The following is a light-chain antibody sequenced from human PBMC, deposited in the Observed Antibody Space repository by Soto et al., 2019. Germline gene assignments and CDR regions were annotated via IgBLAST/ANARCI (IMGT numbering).Light chain of an antibody. CDR3: AAWDDRLKGYV. Sequence: QSVLTQPPSASGTPGQRVTISCSGSSSNIGRNTVSWYQHLPGTAPKLLIFTDNQRPSGVPDRFSGSKSGTSASLVVSGLQSEDEADYYCAAWDDRLKGYVFGTGTKVTVL. J-gene: IGLJ1*01. CDR2: TDN. CDR1: SSNIGRNT. V-gene: IGLV1-44*01.